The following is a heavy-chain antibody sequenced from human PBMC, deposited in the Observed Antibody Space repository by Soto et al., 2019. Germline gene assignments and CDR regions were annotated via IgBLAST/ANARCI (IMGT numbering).Heavy chain of an antibody. Sequence: QVQLVQSGAEVKKPGSSVKVSCKASGGTFSSYAINWVRQAPGQGLEWMGGIIPIFATADYAQKFQGRVTIPADESTSTAYMELSSLRSEDTAVYYCAHCLLGVNYYYGMDVWGQGTTVTVSS. D-gene: IGHD3-16*01. CDR2: IIPIFATA. CDR3: AHCLLGVNYYYGMDV. J-gene: IGHJ6*02. CDR1: GGTFSSYA. V-gene: IGHV1-69*12.